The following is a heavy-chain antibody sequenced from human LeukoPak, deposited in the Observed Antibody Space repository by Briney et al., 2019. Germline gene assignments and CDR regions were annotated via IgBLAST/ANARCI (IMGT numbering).Heavy chain of an antibody. Sequence: SETLSLSCTVSGASITTTNFWWTWLRPSPGRGLEWIGYIHDRGAEKYNPALKSRVTISVDTSNNQFSLKLSSVTAADTAVYYCARGSKDGYKSYYYYGMDVWGQGTTVTVSS. J-gene: IGHJ6*02. CDR2: IHDRGAE. D-gene: IGHD5-24*01. V-gene: IGHV4-61*01. CDR3: ARGSKDGYKSYYYYGMDV. CDR1: GASITTTNFW.